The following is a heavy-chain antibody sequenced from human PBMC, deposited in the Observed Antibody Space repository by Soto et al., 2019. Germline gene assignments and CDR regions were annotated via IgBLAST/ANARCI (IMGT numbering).Heavy chain of an antibody. CDR1: GVTFSSYA. CDR3: ALGAAAGSRYYFDY. CDR2: ISGSGGST. Sequence: PGGSVRLSCAASGVTFSSYAMSWVRQAPGKGLEWVSAISGSGGSTYYADSVKGRFTISRDNSKNTLYLQMNSLRAEDTAVYYCALGAAAGSRYYFDYWGQGSLVTVSS. V-gene: IGHV3-23*01. J-gene: IGHJ4*02. D-gene: IGHD6-13*01.